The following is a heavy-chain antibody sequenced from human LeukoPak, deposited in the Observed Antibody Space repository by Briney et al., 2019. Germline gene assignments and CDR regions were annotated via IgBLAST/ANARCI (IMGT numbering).Heavy chain of an antibody. J-gene: IGHJ6*03. Sequence: PSQTLSLTCTVSGGSISSGSYYWSWIRQPAGRGLEWIGYISYSGSTNYNPSLKSRVTISIDTSKNQFSLRLSSVTAADTAVYYCARVNVLVRGLIRSYYYMDVWGKGTTVTVSS. V-gene: IGHV4-61*10. CDR1: GGSISSGSYY. D-gene: IGHD3-10*01. CDR3: ARVNVLVRGLIRSYYYMDV. CDR2: ISYSGST.